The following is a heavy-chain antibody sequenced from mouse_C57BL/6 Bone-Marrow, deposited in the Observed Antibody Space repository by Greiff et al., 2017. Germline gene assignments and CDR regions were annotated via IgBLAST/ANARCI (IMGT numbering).Heavy chain of an antibody. CDR2: IYPGNSDP. CDR1: GYTFTSYW. D-gene: IGHD2-4*01. CDR3: TPYDYDDGDY. V-gene: IGHV1-5*01. Sequence: EVQLQQSGTVLARPGASVKMSCKTSGYTFTSYWMHWVKPRPGQGLEWIGAIYPGNSDPSYNQKFKGKAKLTAVTSASTAYMELSSLTNEDSAVYYCTPYDYDDGDYWGQGTTLTVSS. J-gene: IGHJ2*01.